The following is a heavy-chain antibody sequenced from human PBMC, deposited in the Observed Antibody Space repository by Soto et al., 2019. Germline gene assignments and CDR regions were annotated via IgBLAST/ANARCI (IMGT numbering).Heavy chain of an antibody. V-gene: IGHV1-69*13. CDR1: GGTFSSYA. Sequence: SVKVSCKASGGTFSSYAISWVRQAPGQGLEWMGGIIPIFGTANYAQKFQGRVTITADESTSTAYMELSRLRSDDTAVYYCARPGHYYDSSGYDHWGQGTLVTVS. J-gene: IGHJ4*02. CDR2: IIPIFGTA. CDR3: ARPGHYYDSSGYDH. D-gene: IGHD3-22*01.